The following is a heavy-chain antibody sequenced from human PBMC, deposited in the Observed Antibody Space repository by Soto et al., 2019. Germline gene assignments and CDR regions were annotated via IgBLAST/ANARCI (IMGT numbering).Heavy chain of an antibody. Sequence: QVQLVESGGGVVQPGRSLRLSCAASGFTFSSYGMHWVRQAPGKGLEWVAVIWYDGSNKYYADSVKGRFTISRDNSKNTLYLQMNSLRAEDTAVYYCARDQAIAAVGWSGDYYGMDVWGQGTTVTVSS. CDR2: IWYDGSNK. J-gene: IGHJ6*02. D-gene: IGHD6-25*01. CDR3: ARDQAIAAVGWSGDYYGMDV. V-gene: IGHV3-33*01. CDR1: GFTFSSYG.